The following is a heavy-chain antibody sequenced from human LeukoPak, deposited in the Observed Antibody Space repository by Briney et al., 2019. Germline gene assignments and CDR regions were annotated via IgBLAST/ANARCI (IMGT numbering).Heavy chain of an antibody. D-gene: IGHD3-9*01. CDR2: INHSGST. J-gene: IGHJ4*02. Sequence: SETLSLTCAAYGGSFSGYYWSWIRQPPGKGLEWIGEINHSGSTNYNPSLKSRVTISVDTSKNQFSLKLSSVTAADTAVYYCARRSFLTGAFDYWGQGTLVTVSS. CDR1: GGSFSGYY. CDR3: ARRSFLTGAFDY. V-gene: IGHV4-34*01.